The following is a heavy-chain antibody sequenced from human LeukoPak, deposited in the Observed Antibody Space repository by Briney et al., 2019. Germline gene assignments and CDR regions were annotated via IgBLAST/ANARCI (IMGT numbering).Heavy chain of an antibody. CDR3: ASFNPHEGWLLS. CDR2: ISAYNGNT. CDR1: GYTFTDYY. Sequence: ASVKVSCKASGYTFTDYYMHWVRQAPGQGLEWMGWISAYNGNTNYAQKLQGRVTMTTDTSTSTAYMELRSLRSDDTAVYYCASFNPHEGWLLSWGQGTLVTVSS. V-gene: IGHV1-18*04. D-gene: IGHD3-9*01. J-gene: IGHJ4*02.